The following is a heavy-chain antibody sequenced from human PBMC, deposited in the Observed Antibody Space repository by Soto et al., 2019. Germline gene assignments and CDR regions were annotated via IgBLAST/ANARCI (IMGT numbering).Heavy chain of an antibody. J-gene: IGHJ6*02. CDR3: TTGGGGYYYGMDV. V-gene: IGHV3-15*07. CDR2: IKSKTDGGTT. CDR1: GFTFSNAW. Sequence: GGSLRLSCAASGFTFSNAWMNWVRQAPGKGLEWVGRIKSKTDGGTTDYAAPVKGRLTISRDDSKNTLYLQMNSLKTEDTAVYYCTTGGGGYYYGMDVWGQGNTVTVSS. D-gene: IGHD2-15*01.